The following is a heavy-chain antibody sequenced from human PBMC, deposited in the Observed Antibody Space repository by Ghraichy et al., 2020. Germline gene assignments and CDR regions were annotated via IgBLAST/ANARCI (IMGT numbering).Heavy chain of an antibody. D-gene: IGHD3-3*01. CDR2: IYYSGST. V-gene: IGHV4-59*01. CDR1: GGSISSYY. CDR3: ARGTPRITIFGVVITDFDY. J-gene: IGHJ4*02. Sequence: SETLSLTCTVSGGSISSYYWSWIRQPPGKGLEWIGYIYYSGSTNYNPSLKSRVTISVDTSKNQFSLKLSSVTAADTAVYYCARGTPRITIFGVVITDFDYWGQGTLVTVSS.